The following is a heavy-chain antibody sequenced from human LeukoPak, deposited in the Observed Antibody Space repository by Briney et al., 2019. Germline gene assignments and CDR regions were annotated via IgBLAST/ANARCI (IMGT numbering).Heavy chain of an antibody. Sequence: GGSLRLSCAASGFTFSSYSMNWVRQAPGKGLEWVSSISSGSSYIYYADSMKGRFTISRDNAKNSVYLQMDSLRAEDTAVYYCARGPTNGQAFDYWGQGTLVSVSS. CDR1: GFTFSSYS. V-gene: IGHV3-21*06. CDR3: ARGPTNGQAFDY. CDR2: ISSGSSYI. D-gene: IGHD2-8*01. J-gene: IGHJ4*02.